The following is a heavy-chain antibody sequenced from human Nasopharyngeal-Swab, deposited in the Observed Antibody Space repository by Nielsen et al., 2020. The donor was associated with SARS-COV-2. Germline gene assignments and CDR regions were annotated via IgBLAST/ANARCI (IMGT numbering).Heavy chain of an antibody. CDR1: GFTFSNAW. Sequence: GESLKISCAASGFTFSNAWMSWVRQAPGKGLEWVGRIKSKTDGGTTDYAAPVKGRFTISSDDSKNTLYLQMNSLKTEDTAVYYCTTDSSSSWDAWYYYYGMDVWGQGTTVTVSS. CDR3: TTDSSSSWDAWYYYYGMDV. CDR2: IKSKTDGGTT. V-gene: IGHV3-15*01. D-gene: IGHD6-13*01. J-gene: IGHJ6*02.